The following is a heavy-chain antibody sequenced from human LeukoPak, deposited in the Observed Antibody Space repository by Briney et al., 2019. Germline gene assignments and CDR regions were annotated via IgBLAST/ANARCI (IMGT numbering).Heavy chain of an antibody. Sequence: SETLSLTCAVYGGSFSGYYWSWIRQPPGKGLEWIGEINHSGSTNYNPSLKSRVTISVDTSKNQFSLKLSSVTAADTAVYYCARYYYDSSGCPAFVYWGQGTLVTVSS. D-gene: IGHD3-22*01. CDR1: GGSFSGYY. CDR3: ARYYYDSSGCPAFVY. CDR2: INHSGST. J-gene: IGHJ4*02. V-gene: IGHV4-34*01.